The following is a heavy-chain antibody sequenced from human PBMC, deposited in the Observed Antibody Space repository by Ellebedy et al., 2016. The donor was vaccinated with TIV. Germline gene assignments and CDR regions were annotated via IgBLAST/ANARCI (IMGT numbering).Heavy chain of an antibody. CDR3: ARGIGWELPVDY. Sequence: ASVKVSCKASGYTFTGYYMHWVRQAPGQGLEWMGWINPNSGGTNYAQKFQGRVTMTTDTSTSTAYMELRSLRSDDTAVYYCARGIGWELPVDYWGQGTLVTVSS. CDR1: GYTFTGYY. CDR2: INPNSGGT. V-gene: IGHV1-2*02. J-gene: IGHJ4*02. D-gene: IGHD1-26*01.